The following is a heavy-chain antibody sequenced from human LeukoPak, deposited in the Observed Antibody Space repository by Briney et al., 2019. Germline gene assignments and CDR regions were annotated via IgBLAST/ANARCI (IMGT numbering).Heavy chain of an antibody. CDR3: AKEKNDYSDSSYMDV. CDR1: GFTFSNYG. V-gene: IGHV3-30*02. D-gene: IGHD4-11*01. CDR2: IRYDGSNK. Sequence: GGSLRLSCAASGFTFSNYGMHWVRQAPGKGLEWVAFIRYDGSNKYCADSVKGRFTVSRDNTKNTLYLQMNRLRAEDTAAYYCAKEKNDYSDSSYMDVWGKGPTVTVSS. J-gene: IGHJ6*03.